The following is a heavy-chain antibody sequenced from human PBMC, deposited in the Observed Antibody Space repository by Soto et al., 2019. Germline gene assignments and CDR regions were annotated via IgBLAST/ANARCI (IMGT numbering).Heavy chain of an antibody. CDR1: GGTFSSYA. J-gene: IGHJ6*02. Sequence: GASVKVSCKASGGTFSSYAISWVRQAPGQGLEWMGGIIPIFGTANYAQKFQGRVTITADESTSTAYMELSSLRSEDTAVYYCGAVEAPYYYYGMDVWGQGTTVTVSS. CDR3: GAVEAPYYYYGMDV. D-gene: IGHD6-19*01. V-gene: IGHV1-69*13. CDR2: IIPIFGTA.